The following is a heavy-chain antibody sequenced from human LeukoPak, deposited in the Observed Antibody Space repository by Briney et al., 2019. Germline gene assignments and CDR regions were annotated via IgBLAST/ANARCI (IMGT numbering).Heavy chain of an antibody. J-gene: IGHJ4*02. CDR3: ARHRSGYYFGHIAWVDY. V-gene: IGHV4-59*08. CDR2: IFYSGTT. CDR1: GGSISSYY. Sequence: SETLSLTCTVSGGSISSYYWSWIRQPPGKGLEWIGYIFYSGTTNYNPSLKSRVTISVDTSKNQFSLKLSSVTAADTAVYYCARHRSGYYFGHIAWVDYWGQGTLVTVSS. D-gene: IGHD3-22*01.